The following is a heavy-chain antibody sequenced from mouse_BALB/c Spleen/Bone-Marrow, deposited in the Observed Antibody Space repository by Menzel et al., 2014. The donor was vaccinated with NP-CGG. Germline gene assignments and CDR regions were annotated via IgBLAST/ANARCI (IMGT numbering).Heavy chain of an antibody. CDR2: ILPGSGST. J-gene: IGHJ3*01. D-gene: IGHD2-1*01. V-gene: IGHV1-9*01. CDR3: AREDGNHVGFAY. CDR1: GYTFSSYW. Sequence: QVQLQQSGAELMKPGASVKISCKATGYTFSSYWIEWVKQRPGHGLEWMGEILPGSGSTNYNEKFKGKATFTADTSSNTAYMQLSSLTSEDSAVYYCAREDGNHVGFAYWGQGTLVTVSA.